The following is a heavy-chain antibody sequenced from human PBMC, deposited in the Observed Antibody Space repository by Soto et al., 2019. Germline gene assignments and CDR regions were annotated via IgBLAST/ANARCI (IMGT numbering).Heavy chain of an antibody. CDR3: ARALIRDYYYMDV. Sequence: GGSLRLSCAASGFTVSSNYMSWVRQAPGKGLEWVSVIYSGGSTYYADSVKGRLTISRHNSKNTLYLQMNSLRAEDTAVYYCARALIRDYYYMDVWGKGTTVTVSS. CDR1: GFTVSSNY. J-gene: IGHJ6*03. V-gene: IGHV3-53*04. CDR2: IYSGGST.